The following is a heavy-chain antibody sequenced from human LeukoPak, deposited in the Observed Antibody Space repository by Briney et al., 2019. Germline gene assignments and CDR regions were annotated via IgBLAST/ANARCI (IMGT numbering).Heavy chain of an antibody. CDR3: VRSLAD. J-gene: IGHJ4*02. V-gene: IGHV3-72*01. CDR1: GFTFSDHY. CDR2: IRNQANSYTT. D-gene: IGHD6-19*01. Sequence: GGSLRLSCAASGFTFSDHYMDWVRQAPGKGLEWVGRIRNQANSYTTEYAASVKGRFTLSRDDSKSSLFVQMNSLKTEDTAVYSCVRSLADWGQGTQVTVSS.